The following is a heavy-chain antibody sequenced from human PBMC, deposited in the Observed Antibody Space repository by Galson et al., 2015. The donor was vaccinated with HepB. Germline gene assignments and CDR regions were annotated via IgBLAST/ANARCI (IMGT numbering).Heavy chain of an antibody. CDR1: GYTFTSYG. Sequence: SVKVSCKASGYTFTSYGISWVRQAPGQGLEWMGWISAYNGNTNYAQKLQGRVTMTTDTSTSTAYMELRSLRSDDTAVYYCARDSYYYDSSGYYYFDYWGQGTLVTVSS. CDR2: ISAYNGNT. D-gene: IGHD3-22*01. CDR3: ARDSYYYDSSGYYYFDY. J-gene: IGHJ4*02. V-gene: IGHV1-18*01.